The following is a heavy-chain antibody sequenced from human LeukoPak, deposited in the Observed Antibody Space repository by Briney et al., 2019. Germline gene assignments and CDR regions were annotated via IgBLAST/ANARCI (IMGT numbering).Heavy chain of an antibody. CDR2: INSDGSST. D-gene: IGHD3-22*01. CDR3: VRDMGYYDKV. CDR1: GFTFSTYW. Sequence: GGSLRLSXAASGFTFSTYWMHWVRQAPGKGLVWVSRINSDGSSTNYADSVKGRSTISRDNAKNTLYLQMNSLRAEDTAVYYCVRDMGYYDKVWGQGTLVTVSS. V-gene: IGHV3-74*01. J-gene: IGHJ4*02.